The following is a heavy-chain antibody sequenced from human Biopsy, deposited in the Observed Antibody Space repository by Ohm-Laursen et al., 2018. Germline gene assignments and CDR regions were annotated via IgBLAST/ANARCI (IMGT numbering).Heavy chain of an antibody. CDR2: ISTYNDDT. V-gene: IGHV1-18*03. D-gene: IGHD3-3*01. CDR3: ARDPGYDFWSGFDPFDI. Sequence: SSVKVSCKTSGYTFTAYGISWVRQAPGQGLEWMGWISTYNDDTNIAQKFQGRVSMTTDTSTRTAYMELRSLRSGDMAIYFCARDPGYDFWSGFDPFDIWGQGTLVTVS. J-gene: IGHJ3*02. CDR1: GYTFTAYG.